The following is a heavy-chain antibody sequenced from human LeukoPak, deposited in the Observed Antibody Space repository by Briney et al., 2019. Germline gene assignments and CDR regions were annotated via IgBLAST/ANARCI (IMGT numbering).Heavy chain of an antibody. CDR3: ARKDPTPLSHFDY. CDR2: IGRSGTTI. J-gene: IGHJ4*02. CDR1: GFTFSYYE. D-gene: IGHD2-15*01. V-gene: IGHV3-48*03. Sequence: GGSLRLSCAASGFTFSYYEMTWVRQAPGKGLEWVSYIGRSGTTIFYGVSVKGRFTISRDDAKNSLYLQMNSLRAEDTAVYYCARKDPTPLSHFDYWGQGTLVTVSS.